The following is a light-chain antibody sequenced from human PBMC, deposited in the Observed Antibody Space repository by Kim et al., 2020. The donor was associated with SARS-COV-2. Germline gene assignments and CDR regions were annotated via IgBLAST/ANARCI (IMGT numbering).Light chain of an antibody. V-gene: IGLV3-1*01. CDR1: KLGDKY. CDR2: QDS. CDR3: QAWDSSTPGV. Sequence: VSPGQTTSITCSGNKLGDKYACWYQQKPGQAPVLVIYQDSKRPSGIPDRFSGSNSGNTATLTISGTQAMDEADYYCQAWDSSTPGVFGGGTQLTVL. J-gene: IGLJ2*01.